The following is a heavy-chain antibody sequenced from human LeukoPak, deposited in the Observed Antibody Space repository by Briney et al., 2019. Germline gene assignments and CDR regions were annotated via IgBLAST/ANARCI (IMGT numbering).Heavy chain of an antibody. CDR1: GFPFSRDG. D-gene: IGHD3-10*01. CDR3: VRVGPPNAGSFDL. Sequence: TGGSLRLSCVASGFPFSRDGMSWVRQAPGKGLEWVANVRQEGSERHYVDSVKGRFTVSRDNAKDSLYLQMNSLRVEDTAIYYCVRVGPPNAGSFDLWGQGSLVTVSS. J-gene: IGHJ1*01. CDR2: VRQEGSER. V-gene: IGHV3-7*04.